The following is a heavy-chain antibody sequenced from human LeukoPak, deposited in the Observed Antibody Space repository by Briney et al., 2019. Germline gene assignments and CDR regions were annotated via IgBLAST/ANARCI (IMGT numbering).Heavy chain of an antibody. J-gene: IGHJ4*02. CDR3: ARGVVGAFGDY. D-gene: IGHD1-26*01. Sequence: ASVKVSCKTSGYTFTSYEISWVRQAPGQGLEWMGWISAYNGNTNYAQNLQGRVTMTTDTSTSTAYMELWSLRSDDTAVYYCARGVVGAFGDYWGQGTLVTVSS. V-gene: IGHV1-18*01. CDR2: ISAYNGNT. CDR1: GYTFTSYE.